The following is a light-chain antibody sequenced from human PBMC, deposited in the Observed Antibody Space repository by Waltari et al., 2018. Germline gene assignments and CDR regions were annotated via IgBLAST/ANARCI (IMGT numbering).Light chain of an antibody. CDR1: SSNIGNNY. J-gene: IGLJ7*01. V-gene: IGLV1-51*01. Sequence: QSVLTQPPSVSAAPGQKVTISCSGSSSNIGNNYVSWYQQLPGTAPNLLIYDMSKGPSGIPERFTGSKAGTSATLGITGHQTGDEADYYCGTWDTSLGAGVFGGGTQLTVL. CDR2: DMS. CDR3: GTWDTSLGAGV.